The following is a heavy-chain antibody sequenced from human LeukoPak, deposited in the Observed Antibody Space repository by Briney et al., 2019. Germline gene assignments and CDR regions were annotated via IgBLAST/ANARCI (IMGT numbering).Heavy chain of an antibody. CDR2: ISGSGGST. CDR1: GFTFSSYA. D-gene: IGHD6-19*01. V-gene: IGHV3-23*01. Sequence: GGSLRLSCAASGFTFSSYAMSWVRQAPGKGLEWVSAISGSGGSTYYVDSVKGRFTISRDNSKNTLYLQMNSLRDEDTAVYYCAKDGGGSGWYSAVSKDAFDIWGQGTMVTVSS. CDR3: AKDGGGSGWYSAVSKDAFDI. J-gene: IGHJ3*02.